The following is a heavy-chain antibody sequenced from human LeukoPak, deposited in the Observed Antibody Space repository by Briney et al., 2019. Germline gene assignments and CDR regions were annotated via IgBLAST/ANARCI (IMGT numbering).Heavy chain of an antibody. CDR1: GFTFNNYA. V-gene: IGHV3-23*01. D-gene: IGHD4-17*01. J-gene: IGHJ4*02. CDR3: ARDYADYVGYFFFDY. CDR2: ISGGGETT. Sequence: PGGSLRLSCAASGFTFNNYAMNWVRQAPGKGLEWFSSISGGGETTYYADSAKGRFTISRDNSQNTLYLQMNSLRAEDTAVYYCARDYADYVGYFFFDYWGQGTLVTVSS.